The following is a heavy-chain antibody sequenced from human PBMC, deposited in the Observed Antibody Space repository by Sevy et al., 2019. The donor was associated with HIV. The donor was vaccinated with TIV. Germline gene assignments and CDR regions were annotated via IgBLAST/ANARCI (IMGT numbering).Heavy chain of an antibody. CDR1: GFTFSSYS. J-gene: IGHJ4*02. CDR3: ARDGDYVWGSYRYRMLSDY. V-gene: IGHV3-48*02. CDR2: ISSSSTI. Sequence: GGSLRLSCAASGFTFSSYSMNWVRQAPGKGLEWVSYISSSSTIYYADSVKGRFTISRDNAKNSLYLQMNSLRDEDTAVYYCARDGDYVWGSYRYRMLSDYWGQGTLVTVSS. D-gene: IGHD3-16*02.